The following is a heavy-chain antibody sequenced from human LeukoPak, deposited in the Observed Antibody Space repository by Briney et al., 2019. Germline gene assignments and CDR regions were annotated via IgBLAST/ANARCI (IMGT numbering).Heavy chain of an antibody. CDR3: ARGRATALWGYYYYGMDV. CDR1: GDSISSSDYY. Sequence: SETLSLTCTVSGDSISSSDYYWAWIRQPPGKGLEWIGTIYFSGSAYYNPSLKSRVTISADTSKNQFPLKLSSVTAADTAVYYCARGRATALWGYYYYGMDVWGQGTTVTVSS. CDR2: IYFSGSA. D-gene: IGHD3-16*01. J-gene: IGHJ6*02. V-gene: IGHV4-39*01.